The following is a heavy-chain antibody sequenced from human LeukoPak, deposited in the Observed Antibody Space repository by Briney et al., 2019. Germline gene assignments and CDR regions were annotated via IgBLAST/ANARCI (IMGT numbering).Heavy chain of an antibody. CDR3: AGVGGPSLDYYYYYMDV. Sequence: PSQTLSLTCTVSGGSISSGSYYWSWIRQPAGKGLEWIGRIYTSGSTNYNPSLKSRVTISVDTSKNQFSLKLSSVTAADTAVYYCAGVGGPSLDYYYYYMDVWGKGTTVTVSS. CDR2: IYTSGST. D-gene: IGHD3-16*01. V-gene: IGHV4-61*02. CDR1: GGSISSGSYY. J-gene: IGHJ6*03.